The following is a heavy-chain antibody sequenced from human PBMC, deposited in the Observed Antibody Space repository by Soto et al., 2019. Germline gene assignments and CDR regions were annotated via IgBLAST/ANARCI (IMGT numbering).Heavy chain of an antibody. V-gene: IGHV3-9*01. Sequence: VQLVESGGGLVQPGRSLRLSCAASGFIFGNYAMHWVRQAPGKGLEWVSGISWNSRSLGCADSLKGRFTISRDDAKHSLYLKMNSLRTEDTALYCCAKGAGHLNCFDNDIHVSGNGIKVTVSS. CDR3: AKGAGHLNCFDNDIHV. J-gene: IGHJ6*03. CDR1: GFIFGNYA. CDR2: ISWNSRSL. D-gene: IGHD1-1*01.